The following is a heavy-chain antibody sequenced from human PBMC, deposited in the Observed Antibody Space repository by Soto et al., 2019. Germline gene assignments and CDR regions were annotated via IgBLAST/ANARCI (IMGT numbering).Heavy chain of an antibody. CDR2: IHYSGTS. V-gene: IGHV4-30-4*01. Sequence: QVQLQESGPGLVKPSQTLSLTCTVSGGSISSGDYYWSWIRQPPGKGLEWIGSIHYSGTSYYNPSLKSRLTISVDTSKNQLSLKLFSVTGADTAMYFCARFDYYGTGASDIWGQGAMVTVSS. CDR3: ARFDYYGTGASDI. J-gene: IGHJ3*02. D-gene: IGHD3-10*01. CDR1: GGSISSGDYY.